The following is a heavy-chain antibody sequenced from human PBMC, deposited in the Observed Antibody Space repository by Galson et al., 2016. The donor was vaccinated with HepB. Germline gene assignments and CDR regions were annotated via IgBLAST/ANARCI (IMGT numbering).Heavy chain of an antibody. CDR2: ILYIGDT. D-gene: IGHD2-15*01. V-gene: IGHV4-39*07. CDR3: ARGVLH. Sequence: TLSLTCTVSSGSISSNTNYWGWLRQPPGKGLEWIGSILYIGDTFYSPSLKSRVTMSVDTSKNQFSLKLSSVTAADTAVYYCARGVLHWGQGTLVTVSS. J-gene: IGHJ4*02. CDR1: SGSISSNTNY.